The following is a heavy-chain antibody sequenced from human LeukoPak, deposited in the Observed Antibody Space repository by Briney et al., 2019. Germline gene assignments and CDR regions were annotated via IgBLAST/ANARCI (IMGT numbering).Heavy chain of an antibody. CDR2: INPNSGGT. CDR1: GYTFTGYY. Sequence: ASVKVSCKASGYTFTGYYLHWVRQAPGQGLEWMGWINPNSGGTKYAQKFQGRVTMTRDTSISTAYMELSGLTSDDTAVYYCALVGAALGYWGQGTPVTVSS. D-gene: IGHD1-26*01. CDR3: ALVGAALGY. J-gene: IGHJ4*02. V-gene: IGHV1-2*02.